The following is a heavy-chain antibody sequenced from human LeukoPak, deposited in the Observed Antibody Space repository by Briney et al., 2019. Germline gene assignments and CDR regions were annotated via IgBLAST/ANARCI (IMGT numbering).Heavy chain of an antibody. CDR3: TRRGYSYGPPKI. D-gene: IGHD5-18*01. V-gene: IGHV3-49*03. CDR1: GFTFGDYA. CDR2: IRSEAYGGTT. Sequence: GGSLRLSCTASGFTFGDYAMSWFRQAPGKGLEGVGFIRSEAYGGTTEYAASVKGRFTISRDDSKSIAYLQMNSLKTEDTAVYYCTRRGYSYGPPKIWGQGTLVTVSS. J-gene: IGHJ4*02.